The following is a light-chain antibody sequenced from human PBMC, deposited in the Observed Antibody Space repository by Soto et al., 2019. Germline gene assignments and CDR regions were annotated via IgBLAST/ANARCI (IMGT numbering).Light chain of an antibody. V-gene: IGLV2-14*03. Sequence: QSALTQPASVSGSPGQSITVSCTGSSNDGGGSDNISWYQQHPGKAPRLIIYGVSDRPSGVSSRFSGSKSGNTASLTISGLQPEDEAHYYCTSYKRGPLYVFGTGTKLTVL. CDR2: GVS. CDR3: TSYKRGPLYV. J-gene: IGLJ1*01. CDR1: SNDGGGSDN.